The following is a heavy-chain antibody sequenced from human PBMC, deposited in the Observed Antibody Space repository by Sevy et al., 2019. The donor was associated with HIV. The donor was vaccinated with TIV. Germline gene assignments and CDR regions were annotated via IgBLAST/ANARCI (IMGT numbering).Heavy chain of an antibody. V-gene: IGHV3-33*01. Sequence: GGSLRLSCAASGFTFSNYGMHWVRQAPGKGLEWVAVIWNDGSNKYYADSVKGRFTISRDNSKNTLYLQMNSLRAEDTAVYYCARSRSSWTQKFDYWGQGTLVTVSS. CDR3: ARSRSSWTQKFDY. D-gene: IGHD6-13*01. J-gene: IGHJ4*02. CDR2: IWNDGSNK. CDR1: GFTFSNYG.